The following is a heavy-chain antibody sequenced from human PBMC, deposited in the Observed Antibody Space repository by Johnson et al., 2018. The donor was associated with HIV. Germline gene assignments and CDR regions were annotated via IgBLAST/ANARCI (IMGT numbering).Heavy chain of an antibody. J-gene: IGHJ3*02. CDR3: ARWGVVTPHAFDI. Sequence: EVQLVESGGGVVHPGRSLRLSCAASKFTFSSYWMHWVRQAPGKGLVWVSRINSDGSNTKYADSVKGRFTISRDNAKNTLYLQMNSLRAEDTAVYYCARWGVVTPHAFDIWGQGTMVTVSS. D-gene: IGHD4-23*01. CDR1: KFTFSSYW. CDR2: INSDGSNT. V-gene: IGHV3-74*02.